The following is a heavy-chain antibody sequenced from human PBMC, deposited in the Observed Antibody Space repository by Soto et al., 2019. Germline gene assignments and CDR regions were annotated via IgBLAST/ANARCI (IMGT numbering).Heavy chain of an antibody. Sequence: QITLKESGPTLVKPTQTLTLTCTFSGLSLSTTGVGVGWIRQTPGKALEWLALIYWDDDKRYSPSLKRRLTITTDTSKKQVVLTMTSMDPVDTATYYCVQSRCGGDCLQSYSSHSYYGLDVWGQGTKVTVSS. J-gene: IGHJ6*02. CDR1: GLSLSTTGVG. CDR2: IYWDDDK. CDR3: VQSRCGGDCLQSYSSHSYYGLDV. V-gene: IGHV2-5*02. D-gene: IGHD2-21*02.